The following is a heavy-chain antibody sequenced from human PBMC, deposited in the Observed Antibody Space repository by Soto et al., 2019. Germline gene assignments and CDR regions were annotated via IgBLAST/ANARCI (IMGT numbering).Heavy chain of an antibody. CDR3: ATFGLEGYCSGGSCYD. CDR1: GYTLTELS. Sequence: QVQVVQSGAEVRKPGASVKVSCKVSGYTLTELSMHWVRQAPGKGLEWMGNFDPEDGETIYAQKFQGRVTMTEDTSTDTAHMELSSLRSEDTAVYYCATFGLEGYCSGGSCYDWGQGTLVTVSS. J-gene: IGHJ4*02. V-gene: IGHV1-24*01. D-gene: IGHD2-15*01. CDR2: FDPEDGET.